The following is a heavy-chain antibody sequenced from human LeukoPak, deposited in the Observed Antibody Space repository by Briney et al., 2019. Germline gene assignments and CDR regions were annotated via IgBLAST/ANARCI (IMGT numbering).Heavy chain of an antibody. CDR1: GFTFSDYY. V-gene: IGHV3-11*01. J-gene: IGHJ4*02. Sequence: GGSLRLSCAASGFTFSDYYMSWIRQAPGRGLEWVSYISSSGSTIYYADSVKGRFTISRDNAKNSLYLQMNSLRAEDTAVYYCARDFLTTAFDYWGQGTLVTVSS. D-gene: IGHD4-11*01. CDR2: ISSSGSTI. CDR3: ARDFLTTAFDY.